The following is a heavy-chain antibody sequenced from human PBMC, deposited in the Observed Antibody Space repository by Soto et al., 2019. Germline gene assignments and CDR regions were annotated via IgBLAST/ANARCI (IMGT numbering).Heavy chain of an antibody. D-gene: IGHD6-19*01. V-gene: IGHV3-48*02. CDR1: GFTFSSFS. CDR3: TRDGAISGCFDY. Sequence: EVQLVESGGGLVQPGGSLRLSCVASGFTFSSFSMNWVRQSPGKGLEWVSYISTTSSTIHYADSVKGRFTSSRDNAKNSLHLQMISLRDEDTSVYYCTRDGAISGCFDYWGQGTIVTVSS. CDR2: ISTTSSTI. J-gene: IGHJ4*02.